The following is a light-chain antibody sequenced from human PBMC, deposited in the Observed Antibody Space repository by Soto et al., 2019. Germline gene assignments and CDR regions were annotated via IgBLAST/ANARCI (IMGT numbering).Light chain of an antibody. CDR2: EVS. J-gene: IGLJ1*01. V-gene: IGLV2-14*01. Sequence: QSVLTQPPSVSGAPGQRVTISCTGSSSNIGAGYNYVSWYQQHPGKAPKLMIYEVSNRPSGLSNRFSGSKSGNTASLTISGLQAEDEADYYCCSYTSSTTYVFGTGTKVTVL. CDR1: SSNIGAGYNY. CDR3: CSYTSSTTYV.